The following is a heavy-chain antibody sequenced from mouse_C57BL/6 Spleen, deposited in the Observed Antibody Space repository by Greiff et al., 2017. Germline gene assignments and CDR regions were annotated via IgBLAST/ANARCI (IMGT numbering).Heavy chain of an antibody. CDR2: IYPGSGNT. V-gene: IGHV1-76*01. CDR1: GYTFTDYY. J-gene: IGHJ1*03. Sequence: QVQLQQSGAELVRPGASVKLSCKASGYTFTDYYINWVKQRPGQGLEWIARIYPGSGNTYYNEKFKGKATLTAEKSSSTAYMQLSSLTTEDSAVYFCAREKGPYYYGSSYWYFDVWGTGTTVTVSS. D-gene: IGHD1-1*01. CDR3: AREKGPYYYGSSYWYFDV.